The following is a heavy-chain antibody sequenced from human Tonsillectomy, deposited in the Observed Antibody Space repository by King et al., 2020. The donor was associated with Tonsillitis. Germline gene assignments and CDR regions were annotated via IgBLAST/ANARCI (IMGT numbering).Heavy chain of an antibody. Sequence: VQLVESGGGVVQPGRSLRLSCAASGFTFSSYGMHWVRQAPGKGLEWVAVISYDGGNKYYADSVKGRFTISRDNSKNTLYLQMNSLRAEDTAVYYCAKDLYYYDSSPLDYWGQGTLVTVSS. CDR2: ISYDGGNK. J-gene: IGHJ4*02. CDR1: GFTFSSYG. V-gene: IGHV3-30*18. D-gene: IGHD3-22*01. CDR3: AKDLYYYDSSPLDY.